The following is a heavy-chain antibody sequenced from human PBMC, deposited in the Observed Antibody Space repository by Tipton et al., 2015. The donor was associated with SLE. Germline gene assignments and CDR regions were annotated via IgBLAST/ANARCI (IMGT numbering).Heavy chain of an antibody. CDR2: ISAYNGNT. D-gene: IGHD5-12*01. Sequence: QLVQSGAEVKKPGASVKVSCKASGYTFTTYGINWVRQAPGQGLEWMGWISAYNGNTKYAQKLQGRVTMTTDTSTSTAYMELRSLRSDDTAVYYCARANPFYSGYDFDYWGQGTLVTVSS. J-gene: IGHJ4*02. CDR1: GYTFTTYG. V-gene: IGHV1-18*01. CDR3: ARANPFYSGYDFDY.